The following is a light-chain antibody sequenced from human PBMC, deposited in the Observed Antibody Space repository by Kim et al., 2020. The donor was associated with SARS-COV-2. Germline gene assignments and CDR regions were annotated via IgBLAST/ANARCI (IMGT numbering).Light chain of an antibody. CDR2: KVS. CDR1: QSLVSIDGSTY. J-gene: IGKJ1*01. Sequence: DVVMTQSPLSLPVTVGQPASISCRSSQSLVSIDGSTYLNWFHQRPGQSPRRLLNKVSNRDSGVPDSFSGSGSVTDFTLKISSVEAEDVAVYYCMQSTRSPWTFGQGTKVDIK. V-gene: IGKV2-30*01. CDR3: MQSTRSPWT.